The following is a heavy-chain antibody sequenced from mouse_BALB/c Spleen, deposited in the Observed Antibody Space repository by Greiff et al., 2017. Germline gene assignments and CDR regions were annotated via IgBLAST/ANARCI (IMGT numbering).Heavy chain of an antibody. V-gene: IGHV2-6-7*01. J-gene: IGHJ3*01. D-gene: IGHD2-10*01. CDR2: IWGDGST. Sequence: VMLVESGPGLVAPSQSLSITCTVSGFSLTGYGVNWVRQPPGKGLEWLGMIWGDGSTDYNSALKSRLSISKDNSKSQVFLKMNSLQTDDTARYYCARDAAYYGNSFAYWGQGTLVTVSA. CDR3: ARDAAYYGNSFAY. CDR1: GFSLTGYG.